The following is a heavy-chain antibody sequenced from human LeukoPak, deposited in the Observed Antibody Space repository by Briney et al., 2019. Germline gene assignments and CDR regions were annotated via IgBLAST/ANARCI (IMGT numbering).Heavy chain of an antibody. CDR2: INPNSGGT. Sequence: ASVKVSCKASGYTFTGYYIHWVRQAPGQGLEGMGRINPNSGGTNYAQKFQGRVTMTRDTSISTAYMELSRLRSDDTAVYYCARACSGGSCYSDNWIDPWGQGTLVTVSS. CDR3: ARACSGGSCYSDNWIDP. J-gene: IGHJ5*02. D-gene: IGHD2-15*01. V-gene: IGHV1-2*06. CDR1: GYTFTGYY.